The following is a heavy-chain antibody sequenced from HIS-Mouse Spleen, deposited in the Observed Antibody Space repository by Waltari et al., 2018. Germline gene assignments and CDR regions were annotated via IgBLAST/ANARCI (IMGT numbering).Heavy chain of an antibody. J-gene: IGHJ2*01. Sequence: QLQLQESGPGLVKPSETLSLTCTVSGGSISSSSYYWGWIRQPPGKGLEWIGGIYYSGATYYNPSLKRRVTRSVDTSKTQFSLKLSSVTAADTAVYYCAREIPYSSSWYDWYFDLWGRGTLVTVSS. D-gene: IGHD6-13*01. V-gene: IGHV4-39*07. CDR3: AREIPYSSSWYDWYFDL. CDR2: IYYSGAT. CDR1: GGSISSSSYY.